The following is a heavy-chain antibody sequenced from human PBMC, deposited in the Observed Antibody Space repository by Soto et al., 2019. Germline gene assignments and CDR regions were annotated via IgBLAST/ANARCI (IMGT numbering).Heavy chain of an antibody. CDR3: ARVYSSSSQVFDP. D-gene: IGHD6-6*01. CDR1: GYSFTTYW. CDR2: IDPSDSYT. V-gene: IGHV5-10-1*01. J-gene: IGHJ5*02. Sequence: PGESLKISCEGSGYSFTTYWISWVRQIPGKGLEWMGRIDPSDSYTNYSPSFQGHVTISADKSISTAYLQWSSLKASDTAMYYCARVYSSSSQVFDPWGQGTLVTVSS.